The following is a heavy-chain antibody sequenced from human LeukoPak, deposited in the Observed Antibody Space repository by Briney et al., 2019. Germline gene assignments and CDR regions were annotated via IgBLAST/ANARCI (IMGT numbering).Heavy chain of an antibody. V-gene: IGHV3-64*04. CDR2: ISSNGGST. J-gene: IGHJ4*02. D-gene: IGHD3-9*01. CDR3: ARDSLRTVLRYFDWPSGDY. Sequence: GGSLRLSCSASGFTFSSYAMHWVRQAPGKGLEYVSAISSNGGSTYYADSVKGRFTISRDNAKNSLYLQINSLRAEDTAVYYCARDSLRTVLRYFDWPSGDYWGQGTLVTVSS. CDR1: GFTFSSYA.